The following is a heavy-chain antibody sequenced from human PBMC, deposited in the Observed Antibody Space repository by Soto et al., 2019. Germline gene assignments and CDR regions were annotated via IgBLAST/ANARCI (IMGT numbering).Heavy chain of an antibody. CDR2: ISGYNANT. Sequence: ASVKVSCKTSGYTFTNNGINWVRQAPGQGLEWMGWISGYNANTKYAQKFQGRVTLTTDTLTSTAFMELRSLRSDDTAVFYCARGSTHYKMDVWGPGTTVTVSS. CDR3: ARGSTHYKMDV. V-gene: IGHV1-18*04. D-gene: IGHD4-4*01. J-gene: IGHJ6*02. CDR1: GYTFTNNG.